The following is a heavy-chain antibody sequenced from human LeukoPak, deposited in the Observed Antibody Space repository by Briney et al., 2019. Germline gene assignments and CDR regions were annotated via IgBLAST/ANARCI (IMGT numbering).Heavy chain of an antibody. J-gene: IGHJ4*02. CDR2: VFYTGTT. Sequence: SETLSLTCTDSGGSISSSRYYWAWIRQPPGKGLEWIGSVFYTGTTDYNPSLNSRVTISIDTSKNQFSLNLGSVTAADSAFYYCAKYGSGTYWGQGTLVTVSS. CDR3: AKYGSGTY. CDR1: GGSISSSRYY. V-gene: IGHV4-39*01. D-gene: IGHD3-10*01.